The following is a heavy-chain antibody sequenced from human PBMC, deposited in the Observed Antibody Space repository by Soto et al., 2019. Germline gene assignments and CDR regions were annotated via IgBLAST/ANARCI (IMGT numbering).Heavy chain of an antibody. CDR2: INPQTGGT. Sequence: QVQRVQSGAEVKTPGASVRVSCKASGYTFTGYYIHWVREAPGQGLEWMGWINPQTGGTSYAQKFQGRVTLSRDPSINTAYLELSRLTFDDAAVYFCARERYQVISDGMDVWGQGTTVTVSS. D-gene: IGHD2-2*01. V-gene: IGHV1-2*02. CDR1: GYTFTGYY. J-gene: IGHJ6*02. CDR3: ARERYQVISDGMDV.